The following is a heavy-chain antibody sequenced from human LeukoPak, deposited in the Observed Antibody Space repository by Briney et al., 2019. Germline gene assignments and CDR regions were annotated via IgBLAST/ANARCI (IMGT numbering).Heavy chain of an antibody. Sequence: ASVKVSCKASGYSFTGYYMHWVRQAPGQGLEWMGWINLNSGGTNYAQKFQGWVTMTRDTSISTAYMELSRLRSDDTAVYYCARSRLGHLAIIHYGLDVWGKGTTVTVSS. CDR1: GYSFTGYY. CDR2: INLNSGGT. CDR3: ARSRLGHLAIIHYGLDV. J-gene: IGHJ6*04. D-gene: IGHD6-19*01. V-gene: IGHV1-2*04.